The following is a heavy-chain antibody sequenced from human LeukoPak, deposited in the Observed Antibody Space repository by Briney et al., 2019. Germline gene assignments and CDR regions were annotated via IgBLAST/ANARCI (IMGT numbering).Heavy chain of an antibody. CDR1: GYTFTGYY. D-gene: IGHD3-22*01. CDR3: ARDKVTLMYYYDSTDYYGMDV. Sequence: ASVKVSCKASGYTFTGYYMHWVRQAPGQGLEWMGWINPNSGGTNYAQKFQGRVTMTRDTSISTAYMELSRLRSDDTAVYYCARDKVTLMYYYDSTDYYGMDVWGQGTTVTVSS. V-gene: IGHV1-2*02. CDR2: INPNSGGT. J-gene: IGHJ6*02.